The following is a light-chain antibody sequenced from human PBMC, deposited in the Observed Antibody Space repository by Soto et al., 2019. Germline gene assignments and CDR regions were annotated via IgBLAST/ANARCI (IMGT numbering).Light chain of an antibody. J-gene: IGLJ3*02. CDR3: TSYVGNDIWV. CDR1: SSDVGAYKY. CDR2: EVT. Sequence: QYALTQPPSASGSPGQSVTISCTGTSSDVGAYKYVSWYQQYPGKAPKLMIYEVTKRPSGVPDRFSGSKSGNTASLTVSGLQAEDEADYYCTSYVGNDIWVFGGGTTVTVL. V-gene: IGLV2-8*01.